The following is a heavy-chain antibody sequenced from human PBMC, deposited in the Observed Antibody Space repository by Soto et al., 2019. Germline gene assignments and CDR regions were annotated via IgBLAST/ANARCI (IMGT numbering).Heavy chain of an antibody. CDR1: GFIFSNFG. CDR3: ARDDIPGRAVATYGMDV. J-gene: IGHJ6*02. Sequence: GGPLRLSCAASGFIFSNFGMHWVRQAPGKGLEWVAVIWYDGSNEYYADSVKGRFTISKDNSKNTLYLQMNSLRAEDTAVYYCARDDIPGRAVATYGMDVWGQGTTVTVSS. CDR2: IWYDGSNE. D-gene: IGHD6-19*01. V-gene: IGHV3-33*01.